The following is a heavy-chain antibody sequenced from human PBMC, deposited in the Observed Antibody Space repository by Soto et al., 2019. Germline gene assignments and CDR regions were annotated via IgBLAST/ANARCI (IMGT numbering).Heavy chain of an antibody. CDR3: AKAVTSSDFWSGYYRTKYYYGMDV. J-gene: IGHJ6*02. CDR2: ISYDGSNK. Sequence: GGSLRLSCAASGFTFSSYGMHWVRQAPGKGLEWVAVISYDGSNKYYADSVKGRFTISRDNSKNALYLQMSSLRAEDTAVYYCAKAVTSSDFWSGYYRTKYYYGMDVWGQGTTVTVSS. CDR1: GFTFSSYG. D-gene: IGHD3-3*01. V-gene: IGHV3-30*18.